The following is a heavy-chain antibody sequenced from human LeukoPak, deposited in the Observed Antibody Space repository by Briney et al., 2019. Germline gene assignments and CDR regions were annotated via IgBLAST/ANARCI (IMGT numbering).Heavy chain of an antibody. CDR3: ARASSSSHFDY. D-gene: IGHD6-6*01. CDR2: TWYDGSKT. Sequence: PGTSLRLSCATSGFTFTNYGLHWVRQAPGKGLEWVAVTWYDGSKTYYADSVNGRFTISRDNSKNTVYLQMNSLRAEDTAVYYCARASSSSHFDYWGQGTLVTVSS. V-gene: IGHV3-33*01. J-gene: IGHJ4*02. CDR1: GFTFTNYG.